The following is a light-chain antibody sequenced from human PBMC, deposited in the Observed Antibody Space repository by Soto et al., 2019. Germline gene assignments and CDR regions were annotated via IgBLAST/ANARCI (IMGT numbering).Light chain of an antibody. V-gene: IGLV2-8*01. CDR2: EVS. Sequence: QSGLTQPPSATRSPGQSVTISCTGSNSDVGGYDFVSWDQQHPGKAPKLRIHEVSKRRSGGPGRFSGSKSGNTASLTVSGLQAEDEADYYCTSYAGSNNYVFGAG. CDR1: NSDVGGYDF. CDR3: TSYAGSNNYV. J-gene: IGLJ1*01.